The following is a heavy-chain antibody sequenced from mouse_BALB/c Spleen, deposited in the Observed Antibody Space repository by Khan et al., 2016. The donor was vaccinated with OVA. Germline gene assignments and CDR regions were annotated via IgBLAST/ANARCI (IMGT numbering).Heavy chain of an antibody. CDR1: GYTFTNDG. CDR3: ARPPYVAYVLVY. V-gene: IGHV9-3-1*01. J-gene: IGHJ4*01. D-gene: IGHD1-1*01. CDR2: INTYTGEP. Sequence: QIQLVQSGPELKKPGETVKISCKASGYTFTNDGMNWVKQSPGKGLKWMGWINTYTGEPTYADDFKGRFAFSLETSASTAYLQINNLKNEDTATYCCARPPYVAYVLVYWGQGTSVTVSS.